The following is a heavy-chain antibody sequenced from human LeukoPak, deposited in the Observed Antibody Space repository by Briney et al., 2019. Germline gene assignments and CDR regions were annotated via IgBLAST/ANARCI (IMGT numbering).Heavy chain of an antibody. V-gene: IGHV3-74*01. CDR3: VRIRYDSSGRYFDN. Sequence: GGSLRLSCAASGLTFSSYWMHWVRQGPGKGLVWVSRINSDGSSIRYAASVKGRFTISRDNAKNTLYLQMNSLRAEDTAVYYCVRIRYDSSGRYFDNWGQGTLVTVSS. D-gene: IGHD3-22*01. CDR2: INSDGSSI. J-gene: IGHJ4*02. CDR1: GLTFSSYW.